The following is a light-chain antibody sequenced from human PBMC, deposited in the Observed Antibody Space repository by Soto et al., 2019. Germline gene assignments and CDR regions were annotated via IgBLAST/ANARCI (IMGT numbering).Light chain of an antibody. Sequence: QSVLTQPPSASGTPGQRVTISCFGSSSNIGSNTVNWYQQLPGTAPKLLIYSNNQGPSGVPDRFSGSKSGTSASLAISGLQSEDEADYYCAAWDDSLNGVVFDGGTKLTVL. CDR3: AAWDDSLNGVV. J-gene: IGLJ2*01. CDR1: SSNIGSNT. CDR2: SNN. V-gene: IGLV1-44*01.